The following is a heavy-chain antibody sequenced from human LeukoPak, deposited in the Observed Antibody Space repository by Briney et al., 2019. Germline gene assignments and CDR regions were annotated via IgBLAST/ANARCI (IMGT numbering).Heavy chain of an antibody. V-gene: IGHV3-13*01. D-gene: IGHD1-1*01. CDR2: IGTAGDT. CDR3: ARVAKERVGGVYYFDY. CDR1: GFTFSDYD. J-gene: IGHJ4*02. Sequence: TGGSLRLSCAASGFTFSDYDMHRVRHATGKGLEWVSAIGTAGDTYYTGSVKGRFTISRENAKNSLYLQMNSLRAGDTAVYYCARVAKERVGGVYYFDYWGQGTLVTVSS.